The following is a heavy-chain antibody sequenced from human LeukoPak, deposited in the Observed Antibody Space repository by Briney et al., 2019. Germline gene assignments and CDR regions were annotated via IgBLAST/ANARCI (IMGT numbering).Heavy chain of an antibody. Sequence: SETLSLTCTVSGGSINTYYWSWIRQPPGKGLEWIGYIYYTGDTNYNPSLGSRVTISVDTSKNQFSLKLRSVTAADTAVYYCATYTNYKNWIDPWGQGTLVTVSS. D-gene: IGHD2-8*01. V-gene: IGHV4-59*12. CDR2: IYYTGDT. CDR1: GGSINTYY. J-gene: IGHJ5*02. CDR3: ATYTNYKNWIDP.